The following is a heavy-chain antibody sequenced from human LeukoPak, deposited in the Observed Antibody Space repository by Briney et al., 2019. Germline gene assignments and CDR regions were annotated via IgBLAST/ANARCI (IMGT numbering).Heavy chain of an antibody. CDR1: GGSISSGGYY. D-gene: IGHD6-19*01. CDR2: IYYSGST. J-gene: IGHJ4*02. V-gene: IGHV4-31*03. CDR3: AGGIAVADYYFDY. Sequence: SETLSLTCTVSGGSISSGGYYWSWIRQHPGKGLEWIGYIYYSGSTYYNPSLKSRVTISVDTSKNQFSLKLSSVTAADTAVYYCAGGIAVADYYFDYWGQGTLVTVSS.